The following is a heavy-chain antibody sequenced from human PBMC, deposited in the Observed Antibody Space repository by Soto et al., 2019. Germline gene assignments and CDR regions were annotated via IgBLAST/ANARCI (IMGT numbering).Heavy chain of an antibody. CDR3: ARGYDYIWGSYRSEPRDAFDI. J-gene: IGHJ3*02. V-gene: IGHV3-20*01. CDR2: INWNGGST. D-gene: IGHD3-16*02. CDR1: GFTFDDYG. Sequence: TGGSLRLSCAASGFTFDDYGMSWVRQAPGKGLEWVSGINWNGGSTGYADSVKGRFTISRDNAKNSLYLQMNSLRAEDTALYHCARGYDYIWGSYRSEPRDAFDIWGQGTMVTVSS.